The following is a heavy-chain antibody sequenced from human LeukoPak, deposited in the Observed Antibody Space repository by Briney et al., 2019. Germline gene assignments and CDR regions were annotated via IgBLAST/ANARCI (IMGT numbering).Heavy chain of an antibody. V-gene: IGHV1-18*01. J-gene: IGHJ3*02. CDR1: GYNFTSYV. CDR3: ARDKKGPRWFADLFRPRDAFDI. Sequence: ASVKVSCKASGYNFTSYVISWVRQAPGQRLEWMGWISAYNGNTKSAQKFQGRVTMTPDTSTSTAYMELRGLRSDETAVYYCARDKKGPRWFADLFRPRDAFDIWGQGTMVTVSS. CDR2: ISAYNGNT. D-gene: IGHD3-10*01.